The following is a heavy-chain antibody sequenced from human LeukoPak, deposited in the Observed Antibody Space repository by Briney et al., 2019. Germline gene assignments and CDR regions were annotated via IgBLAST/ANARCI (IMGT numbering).Heavy chain of an antibody. J-gene: IGHJ2*01. V-gene: IGHV3-13*01. Sequence: GGSLRLSCAASGFTFSSYDMHWVRQATGKGLEWVSGISTAGETNYPGSVKGRFTISREDAKNPVYLQMNSLRAGDTAVYYCAREIAVAGTWYFDLWGRGTLVTVSS. D-gene: IGHD6-19*01. CDR2: ISTAGET. CDR1: GFTFSSYD. CDR3: AREIAVAGTWYFDL.